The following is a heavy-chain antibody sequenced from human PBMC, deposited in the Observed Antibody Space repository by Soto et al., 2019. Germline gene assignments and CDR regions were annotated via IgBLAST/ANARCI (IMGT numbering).Heavy chain of an antibody. CDR3: AREGDGYNFGY. V-gene: IGHV1-46*01. Sequence: ASVKVSCKASGYTFTSYYMHWVRQAPGQGLEWMGIINPSGGSTSYAQKFQGRVTMTRDTSISTAYMELSRLRSDDTAVYYCAREGDGYNFGYWGQGTLVTVSS. D-gene: IGHD5-12*01. CDR2: INPSGGST. CDR1: GYTFTSYY. J-gene: IGHJ4*02.